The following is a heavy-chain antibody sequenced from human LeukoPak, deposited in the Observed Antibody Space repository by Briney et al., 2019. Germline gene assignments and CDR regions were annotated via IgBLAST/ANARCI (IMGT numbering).Heavy chain of an antibody. Sequence: PGGSLRLSCAASGFTFSDYHMTWIRQAPGKGLEWVSSISSSSSYIYYADSVKGRFTISRDNAKNSLYLQMNSLRAEDTAVYYCARAHCSSTSCYRTFDYWGQGTLVTVSS. CDR1: GFTFSDYH. J-gene: IGHJ4*02. CDR2: ISSSSSYI. CDR3: ARAHCSSTSCYRTFDY. D-gene: IGHD2-2*01. V-gene: IGHV3-21*01.